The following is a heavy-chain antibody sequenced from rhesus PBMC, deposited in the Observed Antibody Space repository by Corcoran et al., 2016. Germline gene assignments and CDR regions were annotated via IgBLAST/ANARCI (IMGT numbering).Heavy chain of an antibody. CDR1: GFTFINYG. V-gene: IGHV3S5*01. J-gene: IGHJ4*01. CDR3: AKAAYTSGWSFDY. CDR2: ISYAGDDT. D-gene: IGHD6S26*01. Sequence: EVQLVESGGGLVQPGGSLRLSCAASGFTFINYGMSWVRQAPGKGLELVSYISYAGDDTHYADSVKGRFTISRDNSKNTLSLQMNSLRPEDTAVYFCAKAAYTSGWSFDYWGQGVLVTVSS.